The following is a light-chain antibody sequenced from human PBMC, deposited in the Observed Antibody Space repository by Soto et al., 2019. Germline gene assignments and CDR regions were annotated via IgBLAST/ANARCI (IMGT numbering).Light chain of an antibody. CDR2: DAS. CDR3: QQYDNLPIT. V-gene: IGKV1-33*01. J-gene: IGKJ5*01. CDR1: QDISNY. Sequence: DIQMTHSPSTLSGSVGDIVTITCQASQDISNYLNWYQQKPGKAPKLLIYDASNLETGVPSRFSGSGSGTDFTFTISSLQPEDIATYYCQQYDNLPITFGQGTRLEIK.